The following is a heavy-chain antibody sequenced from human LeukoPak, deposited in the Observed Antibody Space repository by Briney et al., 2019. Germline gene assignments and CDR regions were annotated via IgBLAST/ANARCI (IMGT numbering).Heavy chain of an antibody. CDR3: ARPLSRSGWFDP. J-gene: IGHJ5*02. CDR2: INHSGST. CDR1: GGSFSGYY. V-gene: IGHV4-34*01. D-gene: IGHD2-2*01. Sequence: PSETLSLTCAVYGGSFSGYYWSWIRQPPGKGLEWNGEINHSGSTNYNPSLKSRVTISVDTSKNQFSLKLSSVTAADTAVYYCARPLSRSGWFDPWGQGTLVTVSS.